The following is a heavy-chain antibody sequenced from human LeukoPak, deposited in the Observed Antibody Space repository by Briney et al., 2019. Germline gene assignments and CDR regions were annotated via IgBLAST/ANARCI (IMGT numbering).Heavy chain of an antibody. CDR3: AKYYGSYYGGDDAFDI. V-gene: IGHV3-23*01. CDR2: ISGSGGST. Sequence: GGSLRLSCAASGFTFSNAWMSWVRQAPGKGLEWVSAISGSGGSTYYADSVKGRFTISRDNSKNTLYLQMNSLRAEDTAVYYCAKYYGSYYGGDDAFDIWGQGTMVTVSS. D-gene: IGHD1-26*01. J-gene: IGHJ3*02. CDR1: GFTFSNAW.